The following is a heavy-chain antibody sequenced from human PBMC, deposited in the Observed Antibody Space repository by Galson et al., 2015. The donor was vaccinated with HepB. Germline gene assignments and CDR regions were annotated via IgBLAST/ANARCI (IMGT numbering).Heavy chain of an antibody. CDR3: VRDSETYYYGSGTWRADY. Sequence: SVKVSCRAYGYTFTTYGISWVRQAPGQGLEWMGWVSAYNGYTNYAQNIQGNRNHAQKFQGRVTMATDTSTNTAYMELRSLRSDYTAVYYCVRDSETYYYGSGTWRADYWGQGTLVTVSS. V-gene: IGHV1-18*04. D-gene: IGHD3-10*01. J-gene: IGHJ4*02. CDR1: GYTFTTYG. CDR2: VSAYNGYTNYAQNIQGNR.